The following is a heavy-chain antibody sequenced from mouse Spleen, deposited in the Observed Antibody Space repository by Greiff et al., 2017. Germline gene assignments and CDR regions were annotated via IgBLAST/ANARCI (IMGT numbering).Heavy chain of an antibody. D-gene: IGHD2-1*01. J-gene: IGHJ2*01. Sequence: VQLQQSGTVLARPGASVKMSCKTSGYTFTSYWMHWVKQRPGQGLEWIGAIYPGNSDTSYNQKFKGKAKLTAVTSASTAYMELSSLTNEDSAVYYCRGYGNYDYFDYWGQGTTLTVSS. V-gene: IGHV1-5*01. CDR2: IYPGNSDT. CDR1: GYTFTSYW. CDR3: RGYGNYDYFDY.